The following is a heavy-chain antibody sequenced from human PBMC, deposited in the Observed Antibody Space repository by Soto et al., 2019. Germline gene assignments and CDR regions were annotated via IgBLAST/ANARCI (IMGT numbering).Heavy chain of an antibody. Sequence: EVQLLESGGGLVQPGRSLRLSCAVSGFTFGNFAMTWVRQAPGKGLEWVSGISGSGGDTYYADSVKGRFTISRDNSKNTLYLQMSSLRADDTATFYCARTDSSGWSTRYGMDVWGQGTTVTVSS. D-gene: IGHD6-19*01. V-gene: IGHV3-23*01. CDR3: ARTDSSGWSTRYGMDV. CDR1: GFTFGNFA. CDR2: ISGSGGDT. J-gene: IGHJ6*02.